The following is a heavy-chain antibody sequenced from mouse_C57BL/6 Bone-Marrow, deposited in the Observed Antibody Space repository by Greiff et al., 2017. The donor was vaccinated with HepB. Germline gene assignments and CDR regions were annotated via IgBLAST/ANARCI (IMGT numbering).Heavy chain of an antibody. CDR1: GYAFSSSW. CDR3: ARGVWDSVH. CDR2: SYPGDGDT. Sequence: VQLQESGPELVKPGASVKISCKASGYAFSSSWMNWVKQRPGKGLEWIGRSYPGDGDTNYNGKFKGKATLTADKSSSTAYMQLSSLTSEDSAVYVCARGVWDSVHWGQGTLVTVSA. D-gene: IGHD2-10*02. J-gene: IGHJ3*01. V-gene: IGHV1-82*01.